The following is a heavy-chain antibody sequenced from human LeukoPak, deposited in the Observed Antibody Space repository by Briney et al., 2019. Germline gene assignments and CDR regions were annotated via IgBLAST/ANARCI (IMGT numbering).Heavy chain of an antibody. D-gene: IGHD6-19*01. Sequence: GGSLRLSCVASGFAFNTYCINWVRQAPGKGLEWVSFVSSGSSYIYYADSVKGRFTISRDNARNSLYLQMNSLRAEDTAVYYCAREPSESSAWYDLWGQGTLVTVSS. CDR2: VSSGSSYI. V-gene: IGHV3-21*01. CDR3: AREPSESSAWYDL. J-gene: IGHJ5*02. CDR1: GFAFNTYC.